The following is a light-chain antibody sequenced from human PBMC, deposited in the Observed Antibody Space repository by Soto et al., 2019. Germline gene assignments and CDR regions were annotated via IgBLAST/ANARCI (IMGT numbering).Light chain of an antibody. Sequence: EFVLTQSPGTLSLSPGERATLSCRASQTVRNNYFAWYQQKPGQAPRLLIYDASNRATGIPARFSGSGSGTDFTLTISSLEPEDFAVYYCQQRSNWITFGQGTRLEIK. CDR3: QQRSNWIT. CDR2: DAS. CDR1: QTVRNNY. V-gene: IGKV3-11*01. J-gene: IGKJ5*01.